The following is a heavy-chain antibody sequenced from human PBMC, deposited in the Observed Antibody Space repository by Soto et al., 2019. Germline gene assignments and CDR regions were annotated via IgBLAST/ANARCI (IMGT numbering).Heavy chain of an antibody. J-gene: IGHJ6*02. V-gene: IGHV1-3*02. CDR3: ARDGGAGMDV. CDR2: TNAANGYI. CDR1: GYMLSGFS. D-gene: IGHD3-16*01. Sequence: QGRLVQPGAEVKEPGASVKVSCKASGYMLSGFSVHWVRQAPGQSLEWIGWTNAANGYIEYTLDLQGRVTITRDTSVNTVYMQLSSLTSEDGAVYYCARDGGAGMDVWGQGPTVTVSS.